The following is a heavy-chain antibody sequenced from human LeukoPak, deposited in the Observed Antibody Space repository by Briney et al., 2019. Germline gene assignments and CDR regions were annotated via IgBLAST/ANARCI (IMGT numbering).Heavy chain of an antibody. CDR3: ARTQNPSIYYYYYMDV. Sequence: GPLRLPFAASGFTFSGYALHWVPQAPGKGMEYFSGISSNGRSTHYSSSVKGRFTISRDNSTNTLYLQMGSLRPEDMALYYCARTQNPSIYYYYYMDVWGKGTTVTVSS. D-gene: IGHD1-14*01. CDR1: GFTFSGYA. J-gene: IGHJ6*03. V-gene: IGHV3-64*01. CDR2: ISSNGRST.